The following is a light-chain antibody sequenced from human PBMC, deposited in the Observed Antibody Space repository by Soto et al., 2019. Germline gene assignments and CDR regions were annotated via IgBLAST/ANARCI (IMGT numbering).Light chain of an antibody. J-gene: IGKJ1*01. CDR1: QSLASGY. CDR2: GAS. Sequence: EIVLTQSPDTLSLSPGERATLSCRASQSLASGYLAWYQQRPGQAPRLVIYGASSRATGIPDRFSGGGSGTDFTLTITRLEPEDFAVYYCQQYASSPETFGQGTKVEIK. V-gene: IGKV3-20*01. CDR3: QQYASSPET.